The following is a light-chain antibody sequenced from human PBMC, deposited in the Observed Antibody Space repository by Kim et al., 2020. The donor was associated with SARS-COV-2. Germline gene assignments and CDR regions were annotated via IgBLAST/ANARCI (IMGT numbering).Light chain of an antibody. V-gene: IGKV3D-7*01. CDR3: QQHNIMYT. J-gene: IGKJ2*01. Sequence: PGARVTLSCRASQTVITSYLTWYQQQPCKAPRRLIYDASTNHTSLPPRLSGRGSGTDITPTISSLQPDDCAAYYCQQHNIMYTLGQG. CDR2: DAS. CDR1: QTVITSY.